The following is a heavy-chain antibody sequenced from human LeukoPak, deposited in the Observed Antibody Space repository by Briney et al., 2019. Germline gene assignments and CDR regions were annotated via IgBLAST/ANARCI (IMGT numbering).Heavy chain of an antibody. J-gene: IGHJ4*02. CDR3: AWGVVLMVYDGLVDY. CDR1: GFTVSSNY. D-gene: IGHD2-8*01. CDR2: IYSGGST. Sequence: GGSLRLSCAASGFTVSSNYMSWVRQAPGKGLEWVSVIYSGGSTYYADSVKGRFTISRDNSKNTLHLQMNSLRAEDTAVYYCAWGVVLMVYDGLVDYWGQGTLVTVSS. V-gene: IGHV3-66*01.